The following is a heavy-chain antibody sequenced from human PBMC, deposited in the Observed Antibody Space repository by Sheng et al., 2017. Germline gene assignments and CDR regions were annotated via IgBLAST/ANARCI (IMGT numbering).Heavy chain of an antibody. CDR1: GGSFSGYY. D-gene: IGHD3-3*01. CDR2: INHSGST. Sequence: QVQLQQWGAGLLKPSETLSLTCAVYGGSFSGYYWSWIRQPPGKGLEWIGEINHSGSTNYNPSLKSRVTISVDTSKNQFSLKLSSVTAADTAVYYCGSTYYDFWSGYYLQGLYGMDVWGQGTTVTVSS. V-gene: IGHV4-34*01. J-gene: IGHJ6*02. CDR3: GSTYYDFWSGYYLQGLYGMDV.